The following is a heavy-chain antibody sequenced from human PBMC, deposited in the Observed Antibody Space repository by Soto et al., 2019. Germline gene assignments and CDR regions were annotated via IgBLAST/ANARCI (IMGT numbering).Heavy chain of an antibody. Sequence: PSETLSLTCAAYGGSFSGYYWSWIRQPPGKGLEWIGEINHSGSTNYNPSLKSRVTISVDTSKSQFSLKLSSVTAADTAVYYCAREGQPRRRFGMDVWGQGTTVTVSS. D-gene: IGHD6-13*01. J-gene: IGHJ6*02. CDR3: AREGQPRRRFGMDV. CDR2: INHSGST. CDR1: GGSFSGYY. V-gene: IGHV4-34*01.